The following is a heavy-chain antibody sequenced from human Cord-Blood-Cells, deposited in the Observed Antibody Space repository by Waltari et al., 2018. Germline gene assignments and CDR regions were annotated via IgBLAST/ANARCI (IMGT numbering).Heavy chain of an antibody. D-gene: IGHD3-10*01. CDR3: ARRARGSGSYYAFDI. Sequence: QVQLQQWGAGLLKPSETLSLTCAVYGGSFSGYYWSWIRQPPGKGLEWLGEINHSGSTNYNPSLKSRVTISVDTSKNQFSLKLSSVTAADTAVYYCARRARGSGSYYAFDIWGQGTMVTVSS. CDR1: GGSFSGYY. V-gene: IGHV4-34*01. J-gene: IGHJ3*02. CDR2: INHSGST.